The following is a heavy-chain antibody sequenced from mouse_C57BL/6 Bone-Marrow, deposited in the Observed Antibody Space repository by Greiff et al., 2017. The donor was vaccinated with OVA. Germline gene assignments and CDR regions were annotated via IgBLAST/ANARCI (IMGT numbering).Heavy chain of an antibody. D-gene: IGHD1-1*01. CDR1: GYTFTSYW. CDR3: ARSPFITTDFDY. Sequence: QVHVKQPGAELVKPGASVKMSCKASGYTFTSYWITWVKQRPGQGLEWIGDIYPGSGSTNYNEKFKSKATLTVDTSSSTAYMQLSSLTSEDSAVYYCARSPFITTDFDYWGQGTTLTVSS. J-gene: IGHJ2*01. V-gene: IGHV1-55*01. CDR2: IYPGSGST.